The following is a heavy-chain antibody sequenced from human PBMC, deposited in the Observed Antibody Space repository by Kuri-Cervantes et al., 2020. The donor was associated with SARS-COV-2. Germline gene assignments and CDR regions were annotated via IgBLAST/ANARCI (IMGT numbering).Heavy chain of an antibody. V-gene: IGHV1-46*01. Sequence: ASVNVSCKASGCTFTSYYMHWVRQAPGQGLEWMGIINPSGGNTNYAQKLQGRVTMTTDTSTSTAYMEVRSLRSDETAVYYCARDPMWSRYYYDSSGSSYFDYWGQGTLVTVSS. D-gene: IGHD3-22*01. J-gene: IGHJ4*02. CDR2: INPSGGNT. CDR3: ARDPMWSRYYYDSSGSSYFDY. CDR1: GCTFTSYY.